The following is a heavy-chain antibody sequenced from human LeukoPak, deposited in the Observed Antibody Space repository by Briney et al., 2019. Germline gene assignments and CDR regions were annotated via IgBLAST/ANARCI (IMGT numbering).Heavy chain of an antibody. CDR3: ARHYTYYYDSSGYYYFDY. V-gene: IGHV3-7*03. Sequence: GGSLRLSCAASGFTFSSYWMNWARQAPGKGLEWVASINHNGNVNYYVDSVKGRFTISRDNAKNSLYLQMNSLRAEDTAVYYCARHYTYYYDSSGYYYFDYWGQGTLVTVSS. D-gene: IGHD3-22*01. CDR1: GFTFSSYW. J-gene: IGHJ4*02. CDR2: INHNGNVN.